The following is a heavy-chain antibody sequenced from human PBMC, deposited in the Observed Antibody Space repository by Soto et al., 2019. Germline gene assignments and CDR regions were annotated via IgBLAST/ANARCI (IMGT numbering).Heavy chain of an antibody. CDR1: GGTFSSYA. CDR3: ARVKYSSSSNYYYYGMDV. J-gene: IGHJ6*02. V-gene: IGHV1-69*13. Sequence: SVKVSCKASGGTFSSYAISWVRQAPGQGLEWMGGIIPIFGTANYAQKFQGRVAITADESTSTAYMELSSLRSEDTAVYYCARVKYSSSSNYYYYGMDVWGQGTTVTVSS. D-gene: IGHD6-6*01. CDR2: IIPIFGTA.